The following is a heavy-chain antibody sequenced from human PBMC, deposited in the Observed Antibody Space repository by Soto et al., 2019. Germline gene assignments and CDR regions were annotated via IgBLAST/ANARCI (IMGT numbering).Heavy chain of an antibody. V-gene: IGHV4-34*01. CDR3: ARGLRVPGARPYYYYYGMDV. D-gene: IGHD3-10*01. CDR2: INHSGST. J-gene: IGHJ6*02. Sequence: QVPLQQWGAGLLKPSETLSLTCAVYGGSFSGYYWSWIRQPPGKGLEWIGEINHSGSTNYNPSLKSRVTISVDTSKNQFSLKLSSVTAADTAVYYCARGLRVPGARPYYYYYGMDVWGQGTTVTVSS. CDR1: GGSFSGYY.